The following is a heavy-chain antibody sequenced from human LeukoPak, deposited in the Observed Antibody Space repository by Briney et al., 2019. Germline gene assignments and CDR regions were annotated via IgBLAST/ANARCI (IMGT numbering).Heavy chain of an antibody. CDR2: IKQDGSEK. CDR3: ARDFRFLDDY. J-gene: IGHJ4*02. Sequence: GGSLRLSCAASGFTFSNYCMTWVRQAPGKGLEWVGNIKQDGSEKYYVDSVKGRFTISRDNAKNSLYLQMNSLRAEDTAVYYCARDFRFLDDYWGQGTLVTVSS. D-gene: IGHD3-3*01. CDR1: GFTFSNYC. V-gene: IGHV3-7*03.